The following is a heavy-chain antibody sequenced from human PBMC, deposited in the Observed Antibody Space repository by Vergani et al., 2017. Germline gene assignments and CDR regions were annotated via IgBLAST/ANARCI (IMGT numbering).Heavy chain of an antibody. CDR2: NYYSGST. Sequence: QVQLQESGPGLVKPSETLSLTCTVSGGSISSYYWSWIRQPPGKGLEWIGYNYYSGSTNYNPSLKSRVTISVDTSKNQFSLKLSSVTAADTAVYYCAREGRSDWNLGFDPWGQGTLVTVSS. J-gene: IGHJ5*02. CDR3: AREGRSDWNLGFDP. V-gene: IGHV4-59*01. D-gene: IGHD1-7*01. CDR1: GGSISSYY.